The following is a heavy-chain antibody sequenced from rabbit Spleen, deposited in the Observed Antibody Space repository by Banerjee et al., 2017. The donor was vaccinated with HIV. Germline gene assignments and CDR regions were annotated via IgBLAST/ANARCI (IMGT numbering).Heavy chain of an antibody. V-gene: IGHV1S45*01. CDR2: INTYTGKP. D-gene: IGHD3-1*01. CDR1: GLDFSGGVV. J-gene: IGHJ4*01. CDR3: ARDLASVVGWNFNL. Sequence: EQLEESGGGLVKPGASLTLSCKASGLDFSGGVVMGWGRQAPGKGLQWIACINTYTGKPVYATWPKGRFTISRTSSTTVTLQMTSLTAADTATYFCARDLASVVGWNFNLWGPGTLVTVS.